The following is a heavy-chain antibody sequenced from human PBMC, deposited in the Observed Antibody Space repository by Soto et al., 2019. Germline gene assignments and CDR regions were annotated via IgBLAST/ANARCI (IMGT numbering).Heavy chain of an antibody. CDR2: ISAYNGNT. CDR3: ARLRDRGYDYGWFDT. V-gene: IGHV1-18*04. J-gene: IGHJ5*02. D-gene: IGHD5-12*01. CDR1: GYTFTSYG. Sequence: ASVKVSCKASGYTFTSYGISWVRQAPGQGLEWMGWISAYNGNTNYAQKLQGRVTMTTDTSTSTAYMELRSLRSDDTAVYYCARLRDRGYDYGWFDTWGQGTLVTVSS.